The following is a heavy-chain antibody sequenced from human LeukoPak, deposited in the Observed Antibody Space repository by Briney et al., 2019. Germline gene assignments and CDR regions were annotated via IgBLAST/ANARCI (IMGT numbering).Heavy chain of an antibody. CDR3: ASFNWNYGYYGMDV. CDR2: ISSSSSYI. D-gene: IGHD1-7*01. V-gene: IGHV3-21*01. CDR1: GFTFSSYS. Sequence: PGESLRLSCAASGFTFSSYSMNWVRQAPGKGLEWVSSISSSSSYIYYADSVKGRFTISRDNAKNSLYLQMNSLRAEDTAVYYCASFNWNYGYYGMDVWGQGTTVTVSS. J-gene: IGHJ6*02.